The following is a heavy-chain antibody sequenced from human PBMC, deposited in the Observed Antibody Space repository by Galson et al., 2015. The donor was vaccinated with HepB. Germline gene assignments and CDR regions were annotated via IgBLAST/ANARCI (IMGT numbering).Heavy chain of an antibody. CDR3: AKDLYYYGSGSPDY. Sequence: SLRLSCAASGFTFSSYGMHWVRQAPGKGLEWVAVISYDGSNKYYADSVKGRFTISRDNSKNTLYLQMNSLRAEDTAVYSCAKDLYYYGSGSPDYWGQGTLVTVSS. CDR2: ISYDGSNK. D-gene: IGHD3-10*01. CDR1: GFTFSSYG. J-gene: IGHJ4*02. V-gene: IGHV3-30*18.